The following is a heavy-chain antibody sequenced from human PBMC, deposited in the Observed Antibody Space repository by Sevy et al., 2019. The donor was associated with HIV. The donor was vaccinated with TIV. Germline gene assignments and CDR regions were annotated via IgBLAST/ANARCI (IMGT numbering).Heavy chain of an antibody. Sequence: ASVKVSCKASGDTFGNYAIAWVRQAPGQGLEWMGGIIPVFGSANSAQKFQDRVMITADVSTSIACMELRSLRSEDTAIYYCARSNPDGYNYSYYYGMDVWGQGTTVTVSS. V-gene: IGHV1-69*13. CDR2: IIPVFGSA. CDR3: ARSNPDGYNYSYYYGMDV. J-gene: IGHJ6*02. CDR1: GDTFGNYA. D-gene: IGHD1-1*01.